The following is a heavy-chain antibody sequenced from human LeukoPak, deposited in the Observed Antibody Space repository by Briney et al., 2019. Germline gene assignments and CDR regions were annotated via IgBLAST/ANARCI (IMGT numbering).Heavy chain of an antibody. CDR2: ISGDGAVT. J-gene: IGHJ6*04. CDR1: AFTFSTYA. V-gene: IGHV3-23*01. D-gene: IGHD3-10*02. CDR3: AELGITMIGGV. Sequence: GGSLRLSCAASAFTFSTYAMQWVRQAPGKGLEWVSAISGDGAVTYCADSVKGRFTISRDNAKNSLYLQMNSLRAEDTAVYYCAELGITMIGGVWGKGTTVTISS.